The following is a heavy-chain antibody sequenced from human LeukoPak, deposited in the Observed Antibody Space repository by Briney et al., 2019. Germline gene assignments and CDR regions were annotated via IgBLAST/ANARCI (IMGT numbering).Heavy chain of an antibody. V-gene: IGHV3-23*01. J-gene: IGHJ4*02. CDR1: GFTFSSSA. CDR3: ARVGYIDEGIDY. Sequence: TGGSLRLSCAASGFTFSSSAMSWVRQAPGKGLEWVSAISNNGGYTYYADSVQGRFTISRDNAKNSLYLQMNSLRDEDTAVYYCARVGYIDEGIDYWGQGTLVTVSS. D-gene: IGHD5-24*01. CDR2: ISNNGGYT.